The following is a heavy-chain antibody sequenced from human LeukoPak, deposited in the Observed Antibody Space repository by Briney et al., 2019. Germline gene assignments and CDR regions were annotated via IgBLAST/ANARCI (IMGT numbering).Heavy chain of an antibody. V-gene: IGHV3-23*01. CDR3: AKVGRGIVVVTAIDY. CDR1: GFTSSSYA. Sequence: GGSLRLSCAASGFTSSSYAMSWVRQAPGKGLEWVSAISGSGGSTYYADSVKGRFTISRDNSKNTLYLQMNSLRAEDTAVYYCAKVGRGIVVVTAIDYWGQGTLVTVSS. CDR2: ISGSGGST. D-gene: IGHD2-21*02. J-gene: IGHJ4*02.